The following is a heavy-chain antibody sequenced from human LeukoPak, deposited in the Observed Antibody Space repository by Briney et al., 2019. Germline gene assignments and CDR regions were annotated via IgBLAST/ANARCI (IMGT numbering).Heavy chain of an antibody. CDR1: GFTFSSYA. V-gene: IGHV3-23*01. Sequence: GGSLRLSCAASGFTFSSYAMNWVRQSPGKGLEWVSVISGSGGETFYADSVKGRFTISRDNSGNTQYLQMNSLRAEDTAVYYWAKDPLYWGQGTLVTVSS. CDR3: AKDPLY. J-gene: IGHJ4*02. CDR2: ISGSGGET.